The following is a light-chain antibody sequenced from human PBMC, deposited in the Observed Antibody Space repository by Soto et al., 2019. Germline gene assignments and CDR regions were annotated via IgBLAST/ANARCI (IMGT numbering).Light chain of an antibody. V-gene: IGKV3-11*01. J-gene: IGKJ4*01. Sequence: EIVLTQSPATLSLSPGERATLSCRASQSVSSYLAWYQQKPGQAPRLLIYDASNRATGIPARFSGSGSGTDFTLTISSLEPEDFAVYYCQHRVSWPLTFGGGTKVDIK. CDR1: QSVSSY. CDR2: DAS. CDR3: QHRVSWPLT.